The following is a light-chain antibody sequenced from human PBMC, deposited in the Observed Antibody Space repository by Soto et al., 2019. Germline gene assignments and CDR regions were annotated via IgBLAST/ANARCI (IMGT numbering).Light chain of an antibody. CDR2: DAS. Sequence: EIVLTQSPATLSLSPGERATLSCRASQSVSSYLAWYQKKPGQAPRLLIYDASNRATGIPARFSGSGSGTDFTLTINSIEPEDFAVYYCQQRSNWSYTFGQGTKLEIK. CDR3: QQRSNWSYT. CDR1: QSVSSY. J-gene: IGKJ2*01. V-gene: IGKV3-11*01.